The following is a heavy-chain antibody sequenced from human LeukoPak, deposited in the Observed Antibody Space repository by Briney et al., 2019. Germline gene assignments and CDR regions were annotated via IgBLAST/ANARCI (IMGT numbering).Heavy chain of an antibody. Sequence: PGGSLRLSCAASGFTFSSYAMSWVRQAPGKGLEWVSAINGGGSNTYYADSVKGWFTISRDNSKNTLYLQMNSLRADDTAVYYCARDRTEYYDFWSGYSDAFDIWGQGTMVTVSS. CDR3: ARDRTEYYDFWSGYSDAFDI. J-gene: IGHJ3*02. V-gene: IGHV3-23*01. CDR2: INGGGSNT. D-gene: IGHD3-3*01. CDR1: GFTFSSYA.